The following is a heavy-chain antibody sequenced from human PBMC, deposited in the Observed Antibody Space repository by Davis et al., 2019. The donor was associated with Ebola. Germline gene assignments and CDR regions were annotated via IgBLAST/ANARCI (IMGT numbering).Heavy chain of an antibody. Sequence: GESLKISCAASGFTFSYYGMNWVRQAPGKGLEWVSSISNDRNDIWYAASVRGRFTISSDNAKSSLYLQMNSLRAEDTAVYYCARDKVPRSTIFGIGFPDAFDIWGQGTIVTVSS. J-gene: IGHJ3*02. CDR2: ISNDRNDI. CDR1: GFTFSYYG. V-gene: IGHV3-21*01. D-gene: IGHD3-3*01. CDR3: ARDKVPRSTIFGIGFPDAFDI.